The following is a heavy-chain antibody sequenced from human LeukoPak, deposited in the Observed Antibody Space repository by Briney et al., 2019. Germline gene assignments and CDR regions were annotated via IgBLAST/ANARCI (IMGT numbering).Heavy chain of an antibody. CDR3: ARSGGYCSGGRCYNFDS. V-gene: IGHV4-4*07. D-gene: IGHD2-15*01. Sequence: PSETLSLTCTVSGGSISSYYWSWIRQPAGKGLEWIGRIYTSGSTNYNPSLKSRVTMSVDRSKNQFSLRLASVTAADTAVFYCARSGGYCSGGRCYNFDSWGQGTLVTVSS. CDR2: IYTSGST. J-gene: IGHJ4*02. CDR1: GGSISSYY.